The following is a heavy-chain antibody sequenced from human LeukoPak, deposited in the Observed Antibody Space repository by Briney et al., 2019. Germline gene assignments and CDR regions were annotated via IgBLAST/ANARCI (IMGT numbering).Heavy chain of an antibody. D-gene: IGHD3-22*01. J-gene: IGHJ4*02. CDR3: ARAGLYYYDSSGYFDY. Sequence: ASVKVSCKASGYTFTSYDINWVRQATGQGLEWMGRIIPILGITNYAQKFQGRVTITADKSTSTAYMELSSLRSEDTAVYYCARAGLYYYDSSGYFDYWGQGTLVTVSS. CDR1: GYTFTSYD. V-gene: IGHV1-69*04. CDR2: IIPILGIT.